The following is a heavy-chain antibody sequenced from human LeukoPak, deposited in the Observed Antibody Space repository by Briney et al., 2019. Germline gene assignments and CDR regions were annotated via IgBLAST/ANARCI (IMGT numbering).Heavy chain of an antibody. CDR2: IYYSGST. Sequence: SETLSLTCTVSGGSISSYYWSWIRQPPGKGLEWIGYIYYSGSTNYNPSLKSRVTISADASKNQFSLKLSSVTAADTAVYYCARATQWELLVDYWGQGTLVTVSS. V-gene: IGHV4-59*01. CDR3: ARATQWELLVDY. CDR1: GGSISSYY. J-gene: IGHJ4*02. D-gene: IGHD1-26*01.